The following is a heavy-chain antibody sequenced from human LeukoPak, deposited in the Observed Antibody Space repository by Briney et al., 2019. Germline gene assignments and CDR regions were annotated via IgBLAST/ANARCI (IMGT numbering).Heavy chain of an antibody. J-gene: IGHJ4*02. V-gene: IGHV3-74*01. CDR1: GFTFSTYE. Sequence: GGSLRLSCAASGFTFSTYEMNWVRQSPGKGLVWVSGINSDGSSTTYADSVKGRFTISRDNAKNTVYLQMNSLRAEDTAVYHCATSRTFDYWGQGTLVTVSS. CDR3: ATSRTFDY. CDR2: INSDGSST.